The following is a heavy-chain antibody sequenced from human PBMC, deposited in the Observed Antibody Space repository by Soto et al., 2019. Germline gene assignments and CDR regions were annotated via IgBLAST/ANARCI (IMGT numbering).Heavy chain of an antibody. J-gene: IGHJ4*02. CDR2: IDPSDSQT. CDR1: GYSFAGYW. D-gene: IGHD3-22*01. V-gene: IGHV5-10-1*01. Sequence: ESLKISCQGSGYSFAGYWITWVRQKPGKGLEWMGRIDPSDSQTYYSPSFRGHVTISVTKSITTVFLQWSSLRASDTAMYYCARQIYDSDTGPNFQYYFDSWGQGTPVTVSS. CDR3: ARQIYDSDTGPNFQYYFDS.